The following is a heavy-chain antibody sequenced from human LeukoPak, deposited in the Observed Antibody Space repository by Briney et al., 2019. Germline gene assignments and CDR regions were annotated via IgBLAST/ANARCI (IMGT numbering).Heavy chain of an antibody. J-gene: IGHJ5*02. Sequence: SVKVSCKASGGTFSSYAISWVRQAPGQGLEWMGGIIPIFGTANYAQKFQGRVTITADESTSTAYMELSSLRSEDTAVYYCARVPAASKNWFDPWGQGTLVTVSS. V-gene: IGHV1-69*01. CDR1: GGTFSSYA. CDR3: ARVPAASKNWFDP. D-gene: IGHD2-2*01. CDR2: IIPIFGTA.